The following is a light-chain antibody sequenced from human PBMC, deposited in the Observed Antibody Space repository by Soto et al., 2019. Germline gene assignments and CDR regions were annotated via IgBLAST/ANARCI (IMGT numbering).Light chain of an antibody. CDR3: LQNNSYPVT. CDR1: QGIRHD. Sequence: DIQMTQSPSSLSASVGDRVTITCRASQGIRHDLGWYQQNPGKAPKRLIYSASSLQSGVPPRFSGSGSGTEFTLTISSLQPEDFATYYCLQNNSYPVTFGQGTKVEIK. V-gene: IGKV1-17*01. CDR2: SAS. J-gene: IGKJ1*01.